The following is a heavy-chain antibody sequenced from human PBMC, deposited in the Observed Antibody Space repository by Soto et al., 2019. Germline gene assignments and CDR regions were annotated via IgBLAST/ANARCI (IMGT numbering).Heavy chain of an antibody. CDR3: AARYGSGSYYNLFDY. J-gene: IGHJ4*02. CDR1: SGSFSGCY. D-gene: IGHD3-10*01. V-gene: IGHV4-34*09. CDR2: INHSGST. Sequence: TLSLSCAVYSGSFSGCYWSWIRQPPGKGLEWIGEINHSGSTNYNPSLKSRVTISVDTSKNQFSLKLSSVTAADTAVYYCAARYGSGSYYNLFDYWGQGTLVTVSS.